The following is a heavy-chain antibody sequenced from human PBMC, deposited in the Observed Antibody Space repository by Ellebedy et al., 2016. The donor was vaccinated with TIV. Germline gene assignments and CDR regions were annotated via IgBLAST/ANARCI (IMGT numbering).Heavy chain of an antibody. CDR2: TYYRSKWYN. CDR3: ARETTVVVTPFDY. Sequence: SQTLSLTCXISGDSVSSNSATWNWIRQSPSRGLEWLGRTYYRSKWYNDYAVSVKSRISINPDTSKNQFSLQLNSVTPEDTAMYYCARETTVVVTPFDYWGQGTLVTVSS. CDR1: GDSVSSNSAT. D-gene: IGHD2-21*02. J-gene: IGHJ4*02. V-gene: IGHV6-1*01.